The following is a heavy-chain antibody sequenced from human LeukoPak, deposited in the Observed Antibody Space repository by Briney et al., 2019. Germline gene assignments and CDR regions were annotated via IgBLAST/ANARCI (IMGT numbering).Heavy chain of an antibody. CDR3: ARDQHGDYDLDY. Sequence: ASVKVSCKASGYTFTGYYMHWVRQTPGQGLEWMGWINPNSGGTNYAQKFQGRVTMTRDTSISTAYMELSRLRSDDTAVYYCARDQHGDYDLDYWGQGTLVTVSS. D-gene: IGHD4-17*01. J-gene: IGHJ4*02. CDR2: INPNSGGT. V-gene: IGHV1-2*02. CDR1: GYTFTGYY.